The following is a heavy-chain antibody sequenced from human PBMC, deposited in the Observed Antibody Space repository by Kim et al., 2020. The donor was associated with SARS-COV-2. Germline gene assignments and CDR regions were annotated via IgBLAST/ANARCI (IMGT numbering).Heavy chain of an antibody. J-gene: IGHJ6*02. Sequence: SETLSLTCTVSGGSISSYYWSWIRQPAGKGLEWIGRMYTSGSTNYNPSLKSRVTMSVDTSKNQFSLKLSSVTAADTAVYYCARMTIAVAGQRNPYYYYYGMDVWGQGTTVTVSS. CDR3: ARMTIAVAGQRNPYYYYYGMDV. D-gene: IGHD6-19*01. CDR1: GGSISSYY. V-gene: IGHV4-4*07. CDR2: MYTSGST.